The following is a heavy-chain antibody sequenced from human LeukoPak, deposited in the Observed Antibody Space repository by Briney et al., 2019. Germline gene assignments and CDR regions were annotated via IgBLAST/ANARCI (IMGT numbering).Heavy chain of an antibody. Sequence: PGGSLRLSCAASGFTVSSNYMSWVRQAPGKGLEWVSSISSSSSYIYYADSVKGRFTISRDNAKNSLYLQMNSLRAEDTAVYYCARVVGATYGMDVWGQGTTVTVSS. CDR1: GFTVSSNY. D-gene: IGHD1-26*01. CDR2: ISSSSSYI. V-gene: IGHV3-21*01. CDR3: ARVVGATYGMDV. J-gene: IGHJ6*02.